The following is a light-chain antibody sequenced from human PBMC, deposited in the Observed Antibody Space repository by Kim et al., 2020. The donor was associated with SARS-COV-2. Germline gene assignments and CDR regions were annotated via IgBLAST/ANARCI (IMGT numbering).Light chain of an antibody. V-gene: IGKV3-15*01. CDR2: DAS. CDR1: QSLSSD. CDR3: QQYNNWPLT. J-gene: IGKJ4*01. Sequence: EIVMTQSPATLSVSTGERATLSCRASQSLSSDLAWYQQRPGQAPRLLIYDASTRATGIPARFSGSGSGTEFSLTISSLQSEDFEVYYCQQYNNWPLTFGGGTKVDIK.